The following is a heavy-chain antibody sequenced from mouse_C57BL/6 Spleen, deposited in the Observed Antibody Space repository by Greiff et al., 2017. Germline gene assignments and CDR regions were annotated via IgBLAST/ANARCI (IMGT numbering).Heavy chain of an antibody. J-gene: IGHJ3*01. CDR2: IYPRSGNT. D-gene: IGHD2-4*01. CDR3: ARGDYDGFAY. V-gene: IGHV1-81*01. CDR1: GYTFTSYG. Sequence: QVQLQQSGAELARPGASVKLSCKASGYTFTSYGISWVKQRTGQGLEWIGEIYPRSGNTYYNEKFKGKATLTADKSSSTAYIELRSLTSEDSAVYFCARGDYDGFAYWGQGTLVTVSA.